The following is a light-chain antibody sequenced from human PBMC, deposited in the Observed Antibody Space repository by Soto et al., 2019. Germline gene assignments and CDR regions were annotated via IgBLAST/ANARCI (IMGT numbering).Light chain of an antibody. J-gene: IGKJ1*01. CDR3: QYYENYSWR. V-gene: IGKV1-5*03. CDR2: KTS. Sequence: DLQLTQSPSTLSASVGDRVTITCRASQSIGVWLTWYQQKPGKAPKFLIYKTSTLESGVPSRFSGIGSATEFTLAISSLQPDDFATYPCQYYENYSWRFGQGTKVEIK. CDR1: QSIGVW.